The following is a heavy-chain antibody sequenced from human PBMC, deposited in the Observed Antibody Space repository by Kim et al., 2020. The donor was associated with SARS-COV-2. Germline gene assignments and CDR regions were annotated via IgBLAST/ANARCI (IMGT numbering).Heavy chain of an antibody. Sequence: SVKVSCKASGGTFSSYAISWVRQAPGQGLEWMGGIIPIFGTANYAQKFQGRVTITADESTSTAYMELSSLRSEDTAVYYCATNRPGAYCGGDCYSNYYYYYGMDVWGQGTTVTVSS. CDR1: GGTFSSYA. CDR3: ATNRPGAYCGGDCYSNYYYYYGMDV. V-gene: IGHV1-69*13. J-gene: IGHJ6*02. CDR2: IIPIFGTA. D-gene: IGHD2-21*02.